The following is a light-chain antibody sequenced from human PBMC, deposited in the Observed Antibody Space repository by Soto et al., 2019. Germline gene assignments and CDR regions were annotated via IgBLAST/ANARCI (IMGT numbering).Light chain of an antibody. CDR1: SSNIGAGYG. J-gene: IGLJ2*01. CDR2: DNN. V-gene: IGLV1-40*01. Sequence: QAVVTQPPSVSGAPGQRVTISCTGSSSNIGAGYGVHWYHQLPGKAPKLLIYDNNNRPSGVLDRFSGSKSGTSASLAITGLQTEDEADYYCQSYDSSLSAVVFGGGTQLTVL. CDR3: QSYDSSLSAVV.